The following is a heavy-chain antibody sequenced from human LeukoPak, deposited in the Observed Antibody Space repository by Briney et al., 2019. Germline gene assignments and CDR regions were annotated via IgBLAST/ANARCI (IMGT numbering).Heavy chain of an antibody. Sequence: SVKVSCKASGGTFSSYAISWVRQAPGQGLEWMGRIIPILGIANYAQKCQGRVTITADKSTSTAYMELSSLRSEDTAVYYCARERGYDSSGYYDYWGQGTLVTVSS. J-gene: IGHJ4*02. CDR2: IIPILGIA. D-gene: IGHD3-22*01. CDR1: GGTFSSYA. CDR3: ARERGYDSSGYYDY. V-gene: IGHV1-69*04.